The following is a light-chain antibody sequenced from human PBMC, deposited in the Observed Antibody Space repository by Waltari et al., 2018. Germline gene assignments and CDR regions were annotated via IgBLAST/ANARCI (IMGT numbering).Light chain of an antibody. V-gene: IGLV4-69*01. CDR1: SGHSSNI. J-gene: IGLJ3*02. Sequence: QLVLTQSPSASASLGASVRLTCTLDSGHSSNIIAWHQQQPEKGPRYLMKVNSDGSHSKGDGIPDRFSGSGSGAECCLTISSVQSEDEADYYCQSGGHGTWVFGGGTKLTVL. CDR2: VNSDGSH. CDR3: QSGGHGTWV.